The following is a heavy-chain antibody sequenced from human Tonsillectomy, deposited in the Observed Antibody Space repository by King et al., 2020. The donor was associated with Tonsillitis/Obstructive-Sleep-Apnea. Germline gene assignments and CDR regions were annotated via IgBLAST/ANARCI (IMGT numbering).Heavy chain of an antibody. CDR1: GGSISSYY. V-gene: IGHV4-4*07. CDR3: ARDLRWTPPYGMDV. J-gene: IGHJ6*02. CDR2: IYTSGST. Sequence: VQLQESGPGLVKPSETLSLTCTVSGGSISSYYWSWIRQPAGKGLEWIGRIYTSGSTNYNPSLKSRVTMSVDTSKNPFSLKLSSVTAADTAVYYCARDLRWTPPYGMDVWGQGTTVTVSS. D-gene: IGHD2-15*01.